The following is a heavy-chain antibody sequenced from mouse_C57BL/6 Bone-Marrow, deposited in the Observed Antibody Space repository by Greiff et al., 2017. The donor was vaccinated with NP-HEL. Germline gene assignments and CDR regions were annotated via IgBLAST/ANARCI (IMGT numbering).Heavy chain of an antibody. Sequence: VQLQQSGAELVKPGASVKISCKASGYAFSSYWMNWVKQRPGKGLEWIGQIYPGDGDTNYNGKFKGKATLTADKSSSTAYMQLSSLTSEDSAVYFCARVQLLRYPYYFDYWGQGTTLTVSS. CDR2: IYPGDGDT. J-gene: IGHJ2*01. D-gene: IGHD1-1*01. CDR3: ARVQLLRYPYYFDY. V-gene: IGHV1-80*01. CDR1: GYAFSSYW.